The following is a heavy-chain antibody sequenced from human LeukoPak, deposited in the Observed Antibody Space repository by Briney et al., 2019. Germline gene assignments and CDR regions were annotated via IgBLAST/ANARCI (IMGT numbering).Heavy chain of an antibody. CDR2: IFYSGGT. J-gene: IGHJ5*02. Sequence: SETLSLACTVSGDSMTGYYWSWIRQSPGKGLDWIGYIFYSGGTKYNRSLKSRVSVSVDTSKKQFSLRLRSVTAADTAVYYCARHASAGTYRNFFDVWGPGALVTVSS. CDR3: ARHASAGTYRNFFDV. V-gene: IGHV4-59*08. D-gene: IGHD3-16*02. CDR1: GDSMTGYY.